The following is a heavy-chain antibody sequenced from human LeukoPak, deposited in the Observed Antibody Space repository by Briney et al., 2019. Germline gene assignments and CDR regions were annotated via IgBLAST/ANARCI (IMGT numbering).Heavy chain of an antibody. Sequence: GGTLRLSCAASGFTFSSYAMSWVRQVPGKGLEWVTSISGSGGRTYYAVSVKGRFTISRDNAKKSLYLQLNSLRPEDSAVYYCARPRGCGSARCNNFDYWGQGTLVSVSS. J-gene: IGHJ4*02. D-gene: IGHD2-2*01. CDR1: GFTFSSYA. V-gene: IGHV3-23*01. CDR2: ISGSGGRT. CDR3: ARPRGCGSARCNNFDY.